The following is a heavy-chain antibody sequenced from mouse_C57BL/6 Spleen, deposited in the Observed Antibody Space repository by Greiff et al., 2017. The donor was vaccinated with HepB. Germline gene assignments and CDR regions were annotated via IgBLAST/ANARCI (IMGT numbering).Heavy chain of an antibody. J-gene: IGHJ1*03. D-gene: IGHD1-1*01. CDR3: ARRGYYGSSLWYFDV. V-gene: IGHV5-6*02. CDR1: GFTFSSYG. Sequence: EVKLVESGGDLVKPGGSLKLSCAASGFTFSSYGMSWVRQTPDKRLEWVATISSGGSYTYYPDSVKGRFTISRDNAKNTLYLQMSSLKSEDTAMYYCARRGYYGSSLWYFDVWGTGTTVTVSS. CDR2: ISSGGSYT.